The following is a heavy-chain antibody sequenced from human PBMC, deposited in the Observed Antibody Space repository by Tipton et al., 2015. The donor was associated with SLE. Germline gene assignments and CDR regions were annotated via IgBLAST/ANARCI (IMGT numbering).Heavy chain of an antibody. J-gene: IGHJ3*02. V-gene: IGHV3-23*01. Sequence: SLRLSCAASGFTFSHDAMTWVRQAPGKGLEWVSGITGSAGHTYYAESVKGRFTISRDNSKNTLYLQMNSLRADDTAVYYCATQLGMDAFHIWGQGTLVTVSS. D-gene: IGHD7-27*01. CDR2: ITGSAGHT. CDR3: ATQLGMDAFHI. CDR1: GFTFSHDA.